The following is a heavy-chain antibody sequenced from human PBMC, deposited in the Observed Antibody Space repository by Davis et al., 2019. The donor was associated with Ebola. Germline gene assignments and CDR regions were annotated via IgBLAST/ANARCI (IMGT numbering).Heavy chain of an antibody. V-gene: IGHV1-2*02. Sequence: ASVKVSCKASGYTFTGYYMHWVRQAPGQGLEWMGWINPNSGGTNYAQKFQGRVTMTRDTSISTAYMELSRLRSDDTAVYYCARGSDIVVVVAADYYGMDVWGQGTTVTVSS. CDR2: INPNSGGT. CDR1: GYTFTGYY. D-gene: IGHD2-15*01. CDR3: ARGSDIVVVVAADYYGMDV. J-gene: IGHJ6*02.